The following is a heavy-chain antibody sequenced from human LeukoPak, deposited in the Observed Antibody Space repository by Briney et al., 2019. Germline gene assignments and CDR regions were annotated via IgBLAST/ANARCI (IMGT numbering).Heavy chain of an antibody. J-gene: IGHJ6*03. Sequence: GASVKVSCKASGYTFTSYYMHWVRQAPGQGLEWMGWINPHSGGTTFEQKFRARVTLTRDTSISTAYMELRSLRSDDTAVYYCARRTTVTTEPFYYYYYYMDVWGKGTTVTVSS. CDR3: ARRTTVTTEPFYYYYYYMDV. V-gene: IGHV1-2*02. D-gene: IGHD4-17*01. CDR2: INPHSGGT. CDR1: GYTFTSYY.